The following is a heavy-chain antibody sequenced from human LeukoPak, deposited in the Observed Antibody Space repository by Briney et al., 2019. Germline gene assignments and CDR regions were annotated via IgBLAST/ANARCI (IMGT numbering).Heavy chain of an antibody. D-gene: IGHD6-25*01. Sequence: GESLKISCQGSGYSFTSYWICWVRQMPGKGVEWMGIIYPDGSDTRYSPSFQGQVTISADYSFSTAYLQWSSLKASDTAMYYCARHSSGVFDYWGQGTLVTVSS. CDR2: IYPDGSDT. J-gene: IGHJ4*02. CDR3: ARHSSGVFDY. CDR1: GYSFTSYW. V-gene: IGHV5-51*01.